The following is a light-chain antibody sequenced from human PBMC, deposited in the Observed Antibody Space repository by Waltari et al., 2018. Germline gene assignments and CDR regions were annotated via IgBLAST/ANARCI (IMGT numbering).Light chain of an antibody. J-gene: IGLJ1*01. Sequence: QSALTQPVPVSGSPGQSIAISCTGTSSDVGGYDYVFWYQQHPGKVPKLMIYDVSARPSGVSNRFSGSKSGNTASLTISGLQAEDEADYYCTSFTSSRTYVFGTGTKVTVL. CDR3: TSFTSSRTYV. CDR2: DVS. CDR1: SSDVGGYDY. V-gene: IGLV2-14*03.